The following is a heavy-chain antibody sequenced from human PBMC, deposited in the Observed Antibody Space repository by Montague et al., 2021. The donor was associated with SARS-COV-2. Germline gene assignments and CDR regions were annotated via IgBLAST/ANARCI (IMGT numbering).Heavy chain of an antibody. Sequence: SETLSLTCTVSGASITSSDWWNWVRQPPGKGLEWIGQIYHSGSTNYNPSLKSRLTPSLDKSKNQFSLNLSSVTAADTAVYYRARQIQQVVLSPAKLTNWFDPWGLGTLVTVAS. J-gene: IGHJ5*02. D-gene: IGHD2-15*01. CDR3: ARQIQQVVLSPAKLTNWFDP. V-gene: IGHV4-4*02. CDR2: IYHSGST. CDR1: GASITSSDW.